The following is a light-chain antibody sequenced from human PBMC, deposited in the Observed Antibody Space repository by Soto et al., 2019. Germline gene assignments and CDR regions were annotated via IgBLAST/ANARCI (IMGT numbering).Light chain of an antibody. CDR3: QQRSNWPSIT. V-gene: IGKV3-11*01. CDR2: GAS. J-gene: IGKJ5*01. CDR1: QSVSSN. Sequence: EILITQSPATLSVSPGERATLSCRASQSVSSNLAWYQQKPGQAPRLLIYGASTRANGIPVRFSGSGSGTDFTLTINSLEPQDFAVYDYQQRSNWPSITFGQGTRLEIK.